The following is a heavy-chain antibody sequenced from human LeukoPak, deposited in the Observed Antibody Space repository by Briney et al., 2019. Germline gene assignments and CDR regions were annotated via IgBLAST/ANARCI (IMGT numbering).Heavy chain of an antibody. J-gene: IGHJ4*02. CDR1: GGTISSYY. CDR2: IHDSGST. D-gene: IGHD6-19*01. CDR3: ARWYYRGWAFDY. V-gene: IGHV4-59*08. Sequence: SETLSLTCTVSGGTISSYYWNWIRQPPGKGLEWIGYIHDSGSTKYNPSLKSRVTISVDTSKNQFSLKLSSVTAADTAVCYCARWYYRGWAFDYWGQGTLVTVSS.